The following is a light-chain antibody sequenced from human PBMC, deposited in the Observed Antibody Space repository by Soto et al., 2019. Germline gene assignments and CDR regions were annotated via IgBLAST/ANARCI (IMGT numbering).Light chain of an antibody. CDR2: AAS. CDR3: QKYSSALWT. J-gene: IGKJ1*01. Sequence: DIPMTQSPSSLSASVGDRVTITCRATQDIGNYLTWYQQKPGKVPKLLIYAASTLQPGVPSRFSGSGSGTDFTLTISSLQPEDFATYYCQKYSSALWTFGQGTKVEIK. CDR1: QDIGNY. V-gene: IGKV1-27*01.